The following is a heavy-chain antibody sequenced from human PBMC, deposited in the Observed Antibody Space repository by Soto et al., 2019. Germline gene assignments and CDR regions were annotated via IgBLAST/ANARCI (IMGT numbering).Heavy chain of an antibody. CDR1: GFTFTRYS. CDR2: ISSTTNYI. CDR3: ARESEDLTSNFDY. Sequence: PGGSLRLSCAASGFTFTRYSMNWVRQAPGKGLEWVSSISSTTNYIYYGDSMKGRFTISRDNAKNSLYLEMNSLRAEDTAVYYCARESEDLTSNFDYWGQGTLVTVSS. V-gene: IGHV3-21*06. J-gene: IGHJ4*02.